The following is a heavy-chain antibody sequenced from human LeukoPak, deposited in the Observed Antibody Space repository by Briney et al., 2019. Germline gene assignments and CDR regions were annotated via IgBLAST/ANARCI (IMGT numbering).Heavy chain of an antibody. CDR3: ARVVDHDYGDYYLDY. V-gene: IGHV3-30*02. Sequence: TGGSLRLSCAASGFTFSSYGMHWVRQAPGKGLEWVAFIRYDGSNKKYADSLKGRFTISRDNSKNTLYLQMNSLRAEDTAVYYCARVVDHDYGDYYLDYWGQGTLVTVSS. CDR2: IRYDGSNK. J-gene: IGHJ4*02. CDR1: GFTFSSYG. D-gene: IGHD4-17*01.